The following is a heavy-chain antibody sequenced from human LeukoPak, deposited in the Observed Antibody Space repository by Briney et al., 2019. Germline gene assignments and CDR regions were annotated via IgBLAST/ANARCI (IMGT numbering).Heavy chain of an antibody. J-gene: IGHJ6*04. CDR2: INWNGGST. V-gene: IGHV3-20*04. D-gene: IGHD3-10*02. CDR3: AELGITMIGGV. Sequence: GGSLRLSCAASAFTFDDYGMSWVRQAPGKGLEWVSGINWNGGSTGYADSVKGRFTISRDNAKNSLYLQMNSLRAEDTAVYYCAELGITMIGGVWGKGTTVTISS. CDR1: AFTFDDYG.